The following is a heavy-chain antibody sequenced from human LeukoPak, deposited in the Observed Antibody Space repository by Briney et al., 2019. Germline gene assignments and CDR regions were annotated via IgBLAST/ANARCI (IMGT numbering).Heavy chain of an antibody. D-gene: IGHD1-26*01. V-gene: IGHV1-18*01. CDR3: ARDPLVGATSTQYYFDY. Sequence: ASVKVSCKASGGTFSSYAISWVRQAPGQGLEWMGWISAYNGNTNYAQKLQGRVTMTTDTSTSTAYMELRSLRSDDTAVYYCARDPLVGATSTQYYFDYWGQGTLVTVSS. CDR1: GGTFSSYA. J-gene: IGHJ4*02. CDR2: ISAYNGNT.